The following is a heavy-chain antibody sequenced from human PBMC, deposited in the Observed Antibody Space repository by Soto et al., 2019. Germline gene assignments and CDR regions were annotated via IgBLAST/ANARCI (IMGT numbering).Heavy chain of an antibody. CDR3: AAIRRVVGTTGIGHY. J-gene: IGHJ4*02. CDR2: IIPIFGTA. CDR1: GGTFSSYA. D-gene: IGHD1-7*01. V-gene: IGHV1-69*12. Sequence: QVQLVQSGAEVKKPGSSVKVSCKASGGTFSSYAISWVRQAPGQGLEWMGGIIPIFGTANYAQKFQGRVTIDAEESTSTAYMELSSLRSEDTAVYYCAAIRRVVGTTGIGHYWGQGTLVTVSS.